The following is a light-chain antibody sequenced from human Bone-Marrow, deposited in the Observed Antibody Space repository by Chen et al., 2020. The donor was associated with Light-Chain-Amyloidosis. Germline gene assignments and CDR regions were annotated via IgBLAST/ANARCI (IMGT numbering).Light chain of an antibody. CDR1: RSNIGAGYD. J-gene: IGLJ1*01. Sequence: QSVLTQPPSVSGVPGQRVTVSCTGTRSNIGAGYDVHWYQQLPGTAPKLLIYGNSNRPSGVPDRFSGSKSGTSASLAISGLQAEDEADYYCQSYDSSLSASGVFGTGTKVTVL. V-gene: IGLV1-40*01. CDR3: QSYDSSLSASGV. CDR2: GNS.